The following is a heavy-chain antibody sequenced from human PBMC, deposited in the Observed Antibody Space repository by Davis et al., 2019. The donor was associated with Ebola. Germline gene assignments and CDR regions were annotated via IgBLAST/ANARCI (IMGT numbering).Heavy chain of an antibody. CDR2: IYYSGST. J-gene: IGHJ4*02. D-gene: IGHD2-2*02. CDR3: ARVTLDQLLYGAVSYFDY. CDR1: GGSISSGGYY. V-gene: IGHV4-31*03. Sequence: PSETLSLTCTVSGGSISSGGYYWSWIRQHPGKGLEWIGYIYYSGSTNYNPSLKSRVTISVDTSKNQFSLKLSSVTAADTAVYYCARVTLDQLLYGAVSYFDYWGQGTLVTVSS.